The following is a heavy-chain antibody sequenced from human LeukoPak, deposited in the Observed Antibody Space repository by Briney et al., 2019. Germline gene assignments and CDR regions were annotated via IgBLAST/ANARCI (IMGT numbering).Heavy chain of an antibody. CDR1: GFSFSSSW. D-gene: IGHD6-13*01. J-gene: IGHJ3*02. CDR3: ARGSSTWYKGAFET. CDR2: INADGSTS. V-gene: IGHV3-74*01. Sequence: GGSLRLSCAASGFSFSSSWMHWVRQAPGKGLIWVSRINADGSTSIYADSVRGRFTISRDNARNTLYLQMNSLRAEDTAAYYCARGSSTWYKGAFETWGQGTMVTVAS.